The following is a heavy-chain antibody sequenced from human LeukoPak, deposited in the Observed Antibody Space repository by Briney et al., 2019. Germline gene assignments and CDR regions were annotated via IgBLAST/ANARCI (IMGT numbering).Heavy chain of an antibody. CDR3: ARDTRPDYYGSGSYN. V-gene: IGHV3-66*01. D-gene: IGHD3-10*01. Sequence: GGSLRLSCAASGFTVSSNYMGWVRQAPGKGLEWVSVIYSGGSTYYADSVKGRFTISRDNSKNTLYLQMNSPRAEDTAVYYCARDTRPDYYGSGSYNSGQGTLVTVSS. CDR1: GFTVSSNY. CDR2: IYSGGST. J-gene: IGHJ4*02.